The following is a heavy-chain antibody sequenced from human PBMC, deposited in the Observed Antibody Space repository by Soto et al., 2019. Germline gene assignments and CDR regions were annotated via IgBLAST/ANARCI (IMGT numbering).Heavy chain of an antibody. Sequence: PGGSLRLSCAASGFTFSSYGMHLVRQAPGKGLEWVAVIWYDGSNKYYADSVKGRFTISRDNSKNTLYLQMNSLRAEDTAVYYCARTYYDYSNFDRGWPFRSTFDYWGQGTLVTVSS. D-gene: IGHD4-4*01. CDR1: GFTFSSYG. J-gene: IGHJ4*02. V-gene: IGHV3-33*01. CDR3: ARTYYDYSNFDRGWPFRSTFDY. CDR2: IWYDGSNK.